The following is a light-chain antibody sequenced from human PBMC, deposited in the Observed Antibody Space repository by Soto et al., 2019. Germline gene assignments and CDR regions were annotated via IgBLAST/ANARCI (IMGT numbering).Light chain of an antibody. CDR1: QSVSSTY. Sequence: ENELTQSPGTLSLSPGERATLSCRASQSVSSTYLAWYQHKPGQAPRLLIYGASSRATGIPDRFSGSGSGTDFTLTINRLEPEDFAVYYCQQYGSSPLMYTFGQGTKLELK. CDR2: GAS. CDR3: QQYGSSPLMYT. V-gene: IGKV3-20*01. J-gene: IGKJ2*01.